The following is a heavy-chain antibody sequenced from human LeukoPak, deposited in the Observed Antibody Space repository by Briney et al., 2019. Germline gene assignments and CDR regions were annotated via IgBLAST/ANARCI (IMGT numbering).Heavy chain of an antibody. J-gene: IGHJ4*02. D-gene: IGHD3-22*01. CDR1: GFTFSSYS. CDR2: ISSSSSTI. V-gene: IGHV3-48*01. CDR3: ARVSYSSGYPALGY. Sequence: PGGSLRLSSVASGFTFSSYSMNWVRQAPGKGLEWVSYISSSSSTIYYADSVKGRFTISRDNSKNTLYLQMNSLRAEDTAVYYCARVSYSSGYPALGYWGQGTLVTVSS.